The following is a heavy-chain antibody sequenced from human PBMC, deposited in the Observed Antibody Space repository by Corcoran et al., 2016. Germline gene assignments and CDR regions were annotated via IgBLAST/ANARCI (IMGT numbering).Heavy chain of an antibody. J-gene: IGHJ3*02. CDR3: ASRARLRFLEWLTYDAFDI. D-gene: IGHD3-3*01. CDR2: IYYSGST. Sequence: QLQLQESGPGLVKPSETLSLTCTVSGGSISSSSYYWGWIRQPPGKGLEWLGSIYYSGSTYYNPSLKSRVTLSVDTSKNQFSRKLSSVTAADTDVYYSASRARLRFLEWLTYDAFDIWGQGKMVTV. CDR1: GGSISSSSYY. V-gene: IGHV4-39*01.